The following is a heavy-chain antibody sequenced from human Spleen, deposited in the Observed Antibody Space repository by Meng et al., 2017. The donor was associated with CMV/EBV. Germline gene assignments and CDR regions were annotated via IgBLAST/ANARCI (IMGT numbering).Heavy chain of an antibody. CDR1: GYTFTGYY. CDR2: INPNSGGT. CDR3: ARGPQHQLQLNWFDP. D-gene: IGHD2-2*01. Sequence: ASVKVSCKASGYTFTGYYMHWVRQAPGQGLEWMGWINPNSGGTNYAQKFQGRVTMTRNTSISTAYMELSSLRSEDTAVYYCARGPQHQLQLNWFDPWGQGTLVTVSS. J-gene: IGHJ5*02. V-gene: IGHV1-2*02.